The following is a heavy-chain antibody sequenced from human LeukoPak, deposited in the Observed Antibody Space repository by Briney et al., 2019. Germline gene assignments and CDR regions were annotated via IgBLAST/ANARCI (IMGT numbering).Heavy chain of an antibody. J-gene: IGHJ4*02. V-gene: IGHV3-23*01. Sequence: PGGSLRLSCAASGFTFSSYAMSWVRQAPGKGLEWVSTISGSGGSTDYADSVKGRFTISRDNPKNTLYLQMNSLRAEDTAVYYCAKAYGSGWAPFDYWGQGTLVTVSS. CDR2: ISGSGGST. CDR1: GFTFSSYA. CDR3: AKAYGSGWAPFDY. D-gene: IGHD6-19*01.